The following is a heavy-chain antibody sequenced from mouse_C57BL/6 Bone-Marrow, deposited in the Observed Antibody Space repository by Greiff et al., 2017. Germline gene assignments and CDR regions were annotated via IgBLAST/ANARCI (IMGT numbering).Heavy chain of an antibody. D-gene: IGHD2-4*01. CDR3: ARDYDGKAMDY. CDR1: GYSFTSYY. CDR2: IYPGSGNT. V-gene: IGHV1-66*01. Sequence: VKLVESGPELVKPGASVKISCKASGYSFTSYYIHWVKQRPGQGLEWSGWIYPGSGNTKYNEKFKGKATLTADTSSSTAYMQLSSLTSEDSAVYYCARDYDGKAMDYWGQGTSVTVSS. J-gene: IGHJ4*01.